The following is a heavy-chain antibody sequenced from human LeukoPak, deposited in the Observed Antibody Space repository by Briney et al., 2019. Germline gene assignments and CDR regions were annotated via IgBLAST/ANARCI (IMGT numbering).Heavy chain of an antibody. J-gene: IGHJ4*02. CDR2: ISGSGGST. CDR3: AKDRDGYKSGDFDY. CDR1: GFTFSSYA. V-gene: IGHV3-23*01. D-gene: IGHD5-24*01. Sequence: VGSLRLSCAASGFTFSSYAMSWVRQAPGKGLEWVSAISGSGGSTYYADSVKGRFTISRDNSKNTLYLQMNSLRAEDTAVYYCAKDRDGYKSGDFDYWGQGTLVTVSS.